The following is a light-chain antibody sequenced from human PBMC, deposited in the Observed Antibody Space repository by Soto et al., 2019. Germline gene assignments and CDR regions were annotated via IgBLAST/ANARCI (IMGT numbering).Light chain of an antibody. J-gene: IGKJ2*01. CDR2: GAS. Sequence: EIVLTQSPGTLSLSPGERATLSCRASQSVSSSYLAWYQQKPGQAPRLLIYGASSRATGIPDRFSGSGYGTDFTLTISRLAPEDFAIYYCQQYGSSPYTFGQGTKLEIQ. CDR1: QSVSSSY. V-gene: IGKV3-20*01. CDR3: QQYGSSPYT.